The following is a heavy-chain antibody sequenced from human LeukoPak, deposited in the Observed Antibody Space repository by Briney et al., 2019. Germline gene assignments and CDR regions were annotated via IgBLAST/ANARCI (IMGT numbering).Heavy chain of an antibody. J-gene: IGHJ6*03. Sequence: SVKVSCKVSGGTFSSYTISWVRQAPGQGLEWMGRSLPILGIANYAQKFQGRVTITADKSTSTAYMELSSLRSEDTAVYYCARVKRYSGYDYPIHYYYYYMDVWGKGTTVTVSS. V-gene: IGHV1-69*02. CDR1: GGTFSSYT. D-gene: IGHD5-12*01. CDR3: ARVKRYSGYDYPIHYYYYYMDV. CDR2: SLPILGIA.